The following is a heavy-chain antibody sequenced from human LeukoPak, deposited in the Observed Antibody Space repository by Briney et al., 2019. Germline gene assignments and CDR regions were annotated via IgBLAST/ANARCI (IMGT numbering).Heavy chain of an antibody. J-gene: IGHJ4*02. D-gene: IGHD6-13*01. Sequence: ASVKVSCKASGYSFTGYYMYWVRQAPGQGHEWMGRINPNSGGTNYAQKFQGRVTMTRDTSISTAYMELSRLRSDETAVYYCARGRSSWYDLYYWGQGTLGSVSS. CDR1: GYSFTGYY. CDR2: INPNSGGT. CDR3: ARGRSSWYDLYY. V-gene: IGHV1-2*06.